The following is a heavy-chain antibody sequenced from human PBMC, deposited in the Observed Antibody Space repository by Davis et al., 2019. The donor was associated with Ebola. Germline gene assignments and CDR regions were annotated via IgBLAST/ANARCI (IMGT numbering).Heavy chain of an antibody. CDR2: ISWNSGSI. Sequence: GGSLRLSCAASGFTFDAYAMHWVRQAPGKGLEWVSGISWNSGSIGYADSVKGRFTISRDNAKNSLYLQMNSLRAEDTALYYCAKDSSSSSSYYYGMDVWGQGTTVTVSS. V-gene: IGHV3-9*01. D-gene: IGHD6-6*01. CDR1: GFTFDAYA. CDR3: AKDSSSSSSYYYGMDV. J-gene: IGHJ6*02.